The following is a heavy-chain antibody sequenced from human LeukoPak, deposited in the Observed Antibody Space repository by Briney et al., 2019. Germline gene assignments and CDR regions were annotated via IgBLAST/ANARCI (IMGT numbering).Heavy chain of an antibody. CDR3: AKFLGYDGSGSYDY. D-gene: IGHD3-10*01. V-gene: IGHV3-30*02. CDR1: GFTFDDYA. Sequence: PGGSLRLSCAASGFTFDDYAMHWVRQAPGKGLEWVAFIRYDGSNKYYADSVKGRFTISRDNSKNTLYLQMNSLRAEDTAVYYCAKFLGYDGSGSYDYWGQGTLVTVSS. J-gene: IGHJ4*02. CDR2: IRYDGSNK.